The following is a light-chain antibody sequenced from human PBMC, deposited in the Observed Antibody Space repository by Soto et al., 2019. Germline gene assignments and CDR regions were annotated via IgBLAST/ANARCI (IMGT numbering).Light chain of an antibody. Sequence: EIVMTQSPATLFVSPGERATLSCRASQSVSSNLAWYQQKPGPAPRLLIYGASTRATGIPARFSGSGSGTEFTLTISSLQSEDFAVYYCEQYNNWPLFTFGPGTKVDIK. CDR1: QSVSSN. V-gene: IGKV3-15*01. J-gene: IGKJ3*01. CDR3: EQYNNWPLFT. CDR2: GAS.